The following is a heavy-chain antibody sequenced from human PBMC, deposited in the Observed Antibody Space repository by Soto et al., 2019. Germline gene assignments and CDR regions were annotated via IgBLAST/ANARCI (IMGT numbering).Heavy chain of an antibody. Sequence: EVQMVESGGGLIQPGGSLRLSCAASGFTVSSNYMSWFLQAPGKELEWVSVLYSGGSTYYADSVKGRFTISRDNSKNTLYLQRNSLRAEDTAVYYCARDQRNYYYYGMDVWGQGTTVTVSS. V-gene: IGHV3-53*01. CDR2: LYSGGST. D-gene: IGHD6-25*01. J-gene: IGHJ6*02. CDR3: ARDQRNYYYYGMDV. CDR1: GFTVSSNY.